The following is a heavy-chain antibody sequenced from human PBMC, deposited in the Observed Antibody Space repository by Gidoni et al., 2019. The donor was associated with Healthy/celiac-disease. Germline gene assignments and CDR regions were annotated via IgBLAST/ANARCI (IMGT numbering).Heavy chain of an antibody. CDR3: ARFVSYYDFWSGYPDYFDY. V-gene: IGHV3-53*04. CDR1: GFTVSSNY. Sequence: EVQLVESGGGLVQPGGSLRLSCAASGFTVSSNYMSWVRQAPGKGLEWVSVIYSGGSTYYADSVKGRFTISRHNSKNTLYLQMNSLRAEDTAVYYCARFVSYYDFWSGYPDYFDYWGQGTLVTVSS. CDR2: IYSGGST. J-gene: IGHJ4*02. D-gene: IGHD3-3*01.